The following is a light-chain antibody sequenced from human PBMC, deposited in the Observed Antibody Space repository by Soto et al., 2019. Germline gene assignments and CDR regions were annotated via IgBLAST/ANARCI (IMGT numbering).Light chain of an antibody. CDR1: QTISSW. V-gene: IGKV1-5*01. J-gene: IGKJ5*01. Sequence: DIQMTQSPSTLSGSVGDRVTITCRASQTISSWLAWYQQKPGKAPKLLIYEASSLESGVPSRFSGSGSETEFTLTIGGLQPNDFATYYCQQFNSYPITFGQGTRLEIK. CDR3: QQFNSYPIT. CDR2: EAS.